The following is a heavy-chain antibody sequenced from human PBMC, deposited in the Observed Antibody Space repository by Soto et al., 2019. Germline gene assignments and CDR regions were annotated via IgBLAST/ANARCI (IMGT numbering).Heavy chain of an antibody. Sequence: ASVKVSCKASGYTFTSYGISWVRLAPGQGLEWMGWISAYNGNTNYAQKLQGRVTMTTDTSTSTAYMELRSLRSDDTAVYYCARGEGADIVATIGEYNWFDPWGQGTLVTVSS. D-gene: IGHD5-12*01. CDR1: GYTFTSYG. J-gene: IGHJ5*02. V-gene: IGHV1-18*01. CDR2: ISAYNGNT. CDR3: ARGEGADIVATIGEYNWFDP.